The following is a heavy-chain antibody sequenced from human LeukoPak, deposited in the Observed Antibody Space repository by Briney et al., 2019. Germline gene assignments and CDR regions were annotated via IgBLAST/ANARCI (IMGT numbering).Heavy chain of an antibody. J-gene: IGHJ3*01. V-gene: IGHV4-59*01. CDR1: GGSISTYY. D-gene: IGHD5-18*01. CDR3: ARSRSGYSYDHAAFEV. CDR2: IDYRGST. Sequence: SETLSLTCTVSGGSISTYYWSWIRQSPGKGLEWIAYIDYRGSTTYNPSLRSRVTISVDTSRNQFSLKLSSVTAADTAVYYCARSRSGYSYDHAAFEVWGQGTLVTVSS.